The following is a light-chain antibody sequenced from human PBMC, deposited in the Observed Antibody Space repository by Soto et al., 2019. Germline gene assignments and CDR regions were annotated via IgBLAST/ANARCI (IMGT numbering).Light chain of an antibody. CDR2: DAS. V-gene: IGKV3-11*01. Sequence: EIVLTQSPATLSLSPGERATLSCRASQSVSSNLAWYQQKPGQAPRLLIYDASNRATGIPARFSGSGSGTDFTLTISGLEPEDFAVYYCQQRSNWPPSITFGQGTRLEIK. CDR1: QSVSSN. CDR3: QQRSNWPPSIT. J-gene: IGKJ5*01.